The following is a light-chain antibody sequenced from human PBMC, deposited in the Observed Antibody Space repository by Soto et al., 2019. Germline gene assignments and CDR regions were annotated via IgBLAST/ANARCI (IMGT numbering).Light chain of an antibody. V-gene: IGLV2-14*01. CDR3: GSYTSATTWV. CDR1: SSDVGGYNY. CDR2: RVI. Sequence: QSALTQPASVSGSPGQSITISCTGTSSDVGGYNYVSWYQQFPGKAPTLIIYRVIHRPSGVSDRFSGSKSGNSASLSISALQPEDEAAYFCGSYTSATTWVFGGGTQLTVL. J-gene: IGLJ3*02.